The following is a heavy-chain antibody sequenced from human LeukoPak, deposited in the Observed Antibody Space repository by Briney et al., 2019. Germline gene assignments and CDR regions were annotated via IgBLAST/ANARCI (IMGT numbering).Heavy chain of an antibody. Sequence: GESLKISCKGSGYSFTCYWISWVRQMPGKGLEWMGRIDPSDSYTNYSPSSQGHVTISADKSISTAYLQWSSLKASDTAMYYCATLGHGDYGYSWFDPWGQGTLVTVSS. CDR1: GYSFTCYW. D-gene: IGHD4-17*01. CDR2: IDPSDSYT. CDR3: ATLGHGDYGYSWFDP. V-gene: IGHV5-10-1*01. J-gene: IGHJ5*02.